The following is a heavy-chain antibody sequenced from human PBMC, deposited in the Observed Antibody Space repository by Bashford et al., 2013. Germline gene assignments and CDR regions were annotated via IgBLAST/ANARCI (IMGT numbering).Heavy chain of an antibody. CDR2: IHNSGST. J-gene: IGHJ4*02. D-gene: IGHD6-13*01. Sequence: SSETLSLTCTVSGDSISSDYWNWIRQPPGKGLEWIGYIHNSGSTNYNLSLKSRVTMSVDTSKNQFSLKLSSVTAADTAVYYCARLPGIAAAGTTEIDYWGQGTLVTVSS. CDR3: ARLPGIAAAGTTEIDY. V-gene: IGHV4-59*12. CDR1: GDSISSDY.